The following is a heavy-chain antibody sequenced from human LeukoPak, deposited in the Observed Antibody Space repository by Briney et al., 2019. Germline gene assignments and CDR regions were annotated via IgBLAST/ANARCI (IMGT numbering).Heavy chain of an antibody. V-gene: IGHV1-2*02. CDR3: VRGSRYCSSTSCYTTAYYYYYYYMDV. J-gene: IGHJ6*03. D-gene: IGHD2-2*02. Sequence: ASVKVSCKASGYTFTGYYMHWVRQAPGQGLEWMGWINPNSGGTNYAQKFQGRVTMTRDTSISTAYMELSRLRSDDTAVYYCVRGSRYCSSTSCYTTAYYYYYYYMDVWGKGTTVTVSS. CDR1: GYTFTGYY. CDR2: INPNSGGT.